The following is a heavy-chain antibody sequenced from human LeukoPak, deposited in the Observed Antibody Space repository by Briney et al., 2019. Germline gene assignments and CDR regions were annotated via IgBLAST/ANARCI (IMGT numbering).Heavy chain of an antibody. D-gene: IGHD6-13*01. J-gene: IGHJ4*02. V-gene: IGHV3-11*01. CDR3: AREGAAYSSSWYFDY. Sequence: GGSLRLSCAASGFTFSDYYMSWIRQAPGKGLEWVSYISSGGSTIYYADSVKGRFTISRDNAKNSLYLQMNSLRAEDTAVYYCAREGAAYSSSWYFDYWGQGTLVTVSS. CDR2: ISSGGSTI. CDR1: GFTFSDYY.